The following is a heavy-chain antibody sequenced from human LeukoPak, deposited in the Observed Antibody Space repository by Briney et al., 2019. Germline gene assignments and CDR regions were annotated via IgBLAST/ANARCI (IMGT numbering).Heavy chain of an antibody. D-gene: IGHD3-22*01. CDR2: IYPGDSDT. V-gene: IGHV5-51*01. J-gene: IGHJ3*02. Sequence: GESLKISCKGSGYSFTSYWIGWVRQMPGKGLEWMGIIYPGDSDTRYSPSFQGQVTISADKSISTAYLQWSSLKASDTAMYYCARQEGDSSGYQDAFDIWGQGTMVTVSS. CDR1: GYSFTSYW. CDR3: ARQEGDSSGYQDAFDI.